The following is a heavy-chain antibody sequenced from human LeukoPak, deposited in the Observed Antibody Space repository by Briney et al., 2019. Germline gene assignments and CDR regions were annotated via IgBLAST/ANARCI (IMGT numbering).Heavy chain of an antibody. D-gene: IGHD2-2*01. CDR2: IIPIFGTA. Sequence: SVKVSCKASGGTFSSYAISWVRQAPGQGLEWMGGIIPIFGTANYAQKFQGRVTITTDESTSTAYMELSSLRSEDTAVYYCARDDGCSTSCYRYYYMDVWGKGTTVTVSS. CDR1: GGTFSSYA. CDR3: ARDDGCSTSCYRYYYMDV. V-gene: IGHV1-69*05. J-gene: IGHJ6*03.